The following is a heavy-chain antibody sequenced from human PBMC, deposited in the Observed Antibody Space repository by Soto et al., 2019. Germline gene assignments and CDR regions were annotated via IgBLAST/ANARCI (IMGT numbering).Heavy chain of an antibody. CDR1: GGTFTYYG. CDR2: IIPIIGPA. Sequence: QVQLVQSGAEVKRPGSSVKLSCKASGGTFTYYGISWVRQAPGQGLEWMGGIIPIIGPATYAQKFQGRVTITADQSTSTAYMELSSLGSEDTALYYCARDLGITIAGPPRRETYGGLDPWGQGTLVTVSS. CDR3: ARDLGITIAGPPRRETYGGLDP. V-gene: IGHV1-69*01. J-gene: IGHJ5*02. D-gene: IGHD3-3*01.